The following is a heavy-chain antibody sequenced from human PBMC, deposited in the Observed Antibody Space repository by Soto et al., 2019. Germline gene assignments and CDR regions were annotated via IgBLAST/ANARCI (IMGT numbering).Heavy chain of an antibody. V-gene: IGHV3-23*01. CDR2: ISGSGGST. J-gene: IGHJ5*02. Sequence: LRLSFAASGFTFSSYAMSWVRQAPGKGLEWVSAISGSGGSTYYADSVKGRFTISRDNSKNTLYLQMNSLRAEDTAVYYCAKARRVASPAWFDPWGQGTLVTVSS. CDR3: AKARRVASPAWFDP. CDR1: GFTFSSYA. D-gene: IGHD6-6*01.